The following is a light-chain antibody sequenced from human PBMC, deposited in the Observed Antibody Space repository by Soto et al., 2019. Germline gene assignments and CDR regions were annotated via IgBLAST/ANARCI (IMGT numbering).Light chain of an antibody. V-gene: IGKV1-39*01. J-gene: IGKJ2*01. CDR2: GAS. CDR1: QTISNF. Sequence: DIQMTQSPSSLSASVGDRITITCRASQTISNFLNWYHQRPGKAPKLLIFGASSLQSGGPSKFTGSGSGTDFTLTISDLQPEDFATYYCQQTYSTPYTFGQGTNLEIK. CDR3: QQTYSTPYT.